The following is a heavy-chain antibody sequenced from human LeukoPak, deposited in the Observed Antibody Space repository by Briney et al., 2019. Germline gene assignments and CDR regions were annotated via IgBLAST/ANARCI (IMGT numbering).Heavy chain of an antibody. V-gene: IGHV4-34*01. CDR1: GGSFSGYY. D-gene: IGHD5-18*01. J-gene: IGHJ4*02. Sequence: SETLSLTCAVYGGSFSGYYWSWIRQPPGKGLEWIGEINHSGSTNYNPSLKSRVTISVDTSKNQFSLKLSSVTAADTAVYYCARGGYSYGSRMGDYWGPGTLVTVSS. CDR2: INHSGST. CDR3: ARGGYSYGSRMGDY.